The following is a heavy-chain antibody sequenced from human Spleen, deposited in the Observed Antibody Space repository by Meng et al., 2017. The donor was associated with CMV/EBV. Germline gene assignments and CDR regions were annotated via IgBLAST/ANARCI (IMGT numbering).Heavy chain of an antibody. J-gene: IGHJ5*02. CDR3: AREGGLGTTRIFDP. V-gene: IGHV1-69*05. D-gene: IGHD4-11*01. CDR1: VGTFSSYA. CDR2: ILHIFRTA. Sequence: KATVGTFSSYAIGWVGKTRGKELEWMGGILHIFRTANYAQRLQGRVTITTDESTNTAYMELRRLRYEDTAMYYCAREGGLGTTRIFDPWGQGTLVTVSS.